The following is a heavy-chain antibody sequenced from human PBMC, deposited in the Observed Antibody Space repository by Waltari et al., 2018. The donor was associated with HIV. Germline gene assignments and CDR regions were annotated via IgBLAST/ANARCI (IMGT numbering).Heavy chain of an antibody. J-gene: IGHJ4*02. Sequence: QVQLVQSGAEVKKPGASVKVSCKASGYTFTGYSMHWVRQAPGQGLGWMGAINPNRGGTNHAQKFQGRVTMTRETSISTAYMELSRLRSDDTAVYYWARDQGGIAVAGTPGDYWGQGTLITVSS. CDR2: INPNRGGT. CDR3: ARDQGGIAVAGTPGDY. V-gene: IGHV1-2*02. D-gene: IGHD6-19*01. CDR1: GYTFTGYS.